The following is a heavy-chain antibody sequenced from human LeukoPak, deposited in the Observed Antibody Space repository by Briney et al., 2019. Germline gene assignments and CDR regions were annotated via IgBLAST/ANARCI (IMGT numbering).Heavy chain of an antibody. V-gene: IGHV3-64*01. D-gene: IGHD2-21*02. CDR2: ISSNGGKT. Sequence: GGSLRLSCAASGFTFSSYAMHWVRRAPGKGLEYVSDISSNGGKTYYANSVKGRFTISRDNSKNTLYLQMGSLRAEDMAVYYCARGAAYCGGDCYQTYYFDYWGQGTLVTVSS. CDR3: ARGAAYCGGDCYQTYYFDY. J-gene: IGHJ4*02. CDR1: GFTFSSYA.